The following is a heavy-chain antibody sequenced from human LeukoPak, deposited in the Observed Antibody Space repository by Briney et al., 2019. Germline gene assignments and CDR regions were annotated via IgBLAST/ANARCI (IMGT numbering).Heavy chain of an antibody. CDR1: GGSISSSSYY. Sequence: SETLSLTCTVSGGSISSSSYYWGWIRQPPGKGLEWVGSIYYSGSPYYNPSLKSRVTISVDTSKNQFSLRLSSVTAADTAVYYCARDKAGAATSWFDPWGQGTLVTVSS. CDR3: ARDKAGAATSWFDP. V-gene: IGHV4-39*07. CDR2: IYYSGSP. D-gene: IGHD6-13*01. J-gene: IGHJ5*02.